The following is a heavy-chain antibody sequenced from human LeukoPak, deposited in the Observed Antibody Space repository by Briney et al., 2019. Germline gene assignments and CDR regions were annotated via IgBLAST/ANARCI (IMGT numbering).Heavy chain of an antibody. J-gene: IGHJ5*02. D-gene: IGHD3-10*01. Sequence: GGSLRLSCAASGFTFSNFGMHWVRQAPGKGLEWGSYIRFDGSNKYYTDSVKGRFGISRDNSKNTLYLQMNSLRTEDTAVYYCAKRAGSAWSAGAWGQGTLVTVSS. CDR1: GFTFSNFG. CDR2: IRFDGSNK. V-gene: IGHV3-30*02. CDR3: AKRAGSAWSAGA.